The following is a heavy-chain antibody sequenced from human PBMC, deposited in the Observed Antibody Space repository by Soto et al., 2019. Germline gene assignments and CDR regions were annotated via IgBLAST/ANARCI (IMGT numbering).Heavy chain of an antibody. Sequence: QVQLVQSGAEVKKPGASVKVSCKVYVYTLNEVAMHWVRQAPGKGLEWLGGFDPDEAETIYAQHFQGRVTMTEYTTTATVYMELSSLRSEDTALYFCTTYHGAYNFDHWGQGTLVTVSS. CDR1: VYTLNEVA. CDR2: FDPDEAET. D-gene: IGHD4-17*01. CDR3: TTYHGAYNFDH. J-gene: IGHJ5*02. V-gene: IGHV1-24*01.